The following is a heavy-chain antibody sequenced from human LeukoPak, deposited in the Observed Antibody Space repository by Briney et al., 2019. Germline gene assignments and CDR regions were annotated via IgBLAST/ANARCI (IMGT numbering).Heavy chain of an antibody. CDR1: GGSISSYY. V-gene: IGHV4-4*07. Sequence: SETLSLTCTVSGGSISSYYWSWIRQPAGKGLEWTGRIYTSGSTNYNPSLKSRVTMSVDTSKNQFSLKLSSVTAADTAVYYCARALAAAGRYYFDYWGQGTPVTVSS. CDR2: IYTSGST. D-gene: IGHD6-13*01. CDR3: ARALAAAGRYYFDY. J-gene: IGHJ4*02.